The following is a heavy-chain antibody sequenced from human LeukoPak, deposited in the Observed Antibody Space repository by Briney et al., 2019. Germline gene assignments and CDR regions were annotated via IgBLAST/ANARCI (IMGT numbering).Heavy chain of an antibody. V-gene: IGHV3-21*01. J-gene: IGHJ5*02. CDR1: GFTFSSYS. Sequence: PGGSLRLSCAASGFTFSSYSMSWVRQAPGKGLEWVSSISSSSSYIYYADSVKGRFTISRDNAKNSLYLQMNSLRAEDTAVYYCARGGPASQYNWFDPWGQGTLVTVSS. CDR3: ARGGPASQYNWFDP. D-gene: IGHD2-15*01. CDR2: ISSSSSYI.